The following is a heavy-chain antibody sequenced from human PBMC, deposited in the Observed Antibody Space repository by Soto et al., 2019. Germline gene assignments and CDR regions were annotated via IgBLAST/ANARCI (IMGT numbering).Heavy chain of an antibody. V-gene: IGHV1-69*08. CDR3: ARDSPIGSTFSGHDDIDS. Sequence: QVQVVQSGAEVKKPGASVRVSCKTSGSTFRNHIITWVRQAPGQGLEWMGRIIPMLDVTNYAQKFQGRVTVTAAKSTTTAYLEVSSLSSADTAVYYCARDSPIGSTFSGHDDIDSWGQGTLVTVSS. CDR2: IIPMLDVT. CDR1: GSTFRNHI. J-gene: IGHJ4*02. D-gene: IGHD5-12*01.